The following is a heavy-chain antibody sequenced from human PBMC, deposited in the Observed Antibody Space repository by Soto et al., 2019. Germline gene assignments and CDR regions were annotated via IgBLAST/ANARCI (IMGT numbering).Heavy chain of an antibody. V-gene: IGHV3-74*01. D-gene: IGHD6-13*01. CDR1: GFTFSSYW. J-gene: IGHJ6*02. CDR3: VRDGYPAWVYGVDV. CDR2: MNSDGSTT. Sequence: GGSLRLSCAASGFTFSSYWMHWVRQAPGKGLVRVSRMNSDGSTTNYADSVKGRFTISRDNARNTLYLQMSSLRAEDTAVYYCVRDGYPAWVYGVDVWGQGTTVTVSS.